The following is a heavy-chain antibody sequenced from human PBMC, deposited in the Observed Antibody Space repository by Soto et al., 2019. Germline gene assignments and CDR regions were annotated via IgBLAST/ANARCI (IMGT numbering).Heavy chain of an antibody. V-gene: IGHV3-7*01. Sequence: EVHLVESGGGLVQPGGSLRLSCAASGFTFTSNWLSWVRQAPGKGLEWVASIKQDATERYYVDSVKGRFTISRDNAKSSLFLQMNSLRAEDTAVYYCARFARSWDFDYWGQGTLVTVSS. CDR1: GFTFTSNW. J-gene: IGHJ4*02. CDR2: IKQDATER. CDR3: ARFARSWDFDY. D-gene: IGHD6-13*01.